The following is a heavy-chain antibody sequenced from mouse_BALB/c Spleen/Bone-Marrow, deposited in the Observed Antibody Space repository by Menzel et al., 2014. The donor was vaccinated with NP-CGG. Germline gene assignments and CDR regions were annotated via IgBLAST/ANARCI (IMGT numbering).Heavy chain of an antibody. CDR1: GFTFSEFY. D-gene: IGHD2-10*02. CDR2: SRNKAKYYTT. V-gene: IGHV7-1*02. CDR3: ARDVGYGNYFVY. Sequence: DVKLVESGGGLVQPGDSLRLSCAPSGFTFSEFYMEWVRQPPGKRLEWIAASRNKAKYYTTEYSASVKDRFIVSRDTSQSVLYLQMNALRAEDTAIYYCARDVGYGNYFVYWGQGTLVTVSA. J-gene: IGHJ3*01.